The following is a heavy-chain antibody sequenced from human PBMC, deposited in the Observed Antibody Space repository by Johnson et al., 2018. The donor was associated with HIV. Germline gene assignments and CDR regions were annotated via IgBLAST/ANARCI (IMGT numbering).Heavy chain of an antibody. CDR2: IRYDGSNK. CDR3: AKVQGFRRAFDI. Sequence: QVQLVESGGGVVQPGGSLRLSCAASGFTFSSYGMHWVRQAPGKGLEWVAFIRYDGSNKYYADSVKGRFTISRDKSKNTLYLQMNSLRAEDTAVYYCAKVQGFRRAFDIWGQGTMVTVSS. J-gene: IGHJ3*02. D-gene: IGHD2-15*01. V-gene: IGHV3-30*02. CDR1: GFTFSSYG.